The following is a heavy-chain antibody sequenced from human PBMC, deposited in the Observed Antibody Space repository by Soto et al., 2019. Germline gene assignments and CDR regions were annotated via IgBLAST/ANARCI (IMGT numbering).Heavy chain of an antibody. V-gene: IGHV3-23*01. CDR2: ISGSGGDT. Sequence: GGSLRLSCAASGFTFSSYDMTWVRQAPGKGLEWVSAISGSGGDTYYADSVKGRFTISRDNSKNTLCLQMNSLRAEDTAAYYCARKFYGSGTYYSIDYWGQGTLVTVPQ. J-gene: IGHJ4*02. CDR3: ARKFYGSGTYYSIDY. CDR1: GFTFSSYD. D-gene: IGHD3-10*01.